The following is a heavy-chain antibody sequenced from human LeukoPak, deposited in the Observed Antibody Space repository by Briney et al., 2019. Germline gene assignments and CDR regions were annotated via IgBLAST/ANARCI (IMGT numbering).Heavy chain of an antibody. CDR2: IYYSGST. D-gene: IGHD3-10*01. J-gene: IGHJ4*02. CDR3: ARGGSRTSDY. Sequence: PSETLTLTCTVSGGSITGYYWNWIRQLPGKGLEWIAYIYYSGSTNYNPSLKSRVTISVDTSKNQFSLKLSSVTAADTAVYYCARGGSRTSDYWGQGTLVTVSS. V-gene: IGHV4-59*01. CDR1: GGSITGYY.